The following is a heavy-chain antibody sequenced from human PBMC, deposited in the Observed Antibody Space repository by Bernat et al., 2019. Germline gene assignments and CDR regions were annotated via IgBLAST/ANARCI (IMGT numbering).Heavy chain of an antibody. CDR2: IDGPGSFM. J-gene: IGHJ5*02. CDR3: ARDPRSKSLDP. Sequence: QVHLVESGGGLVTPGGSLRLSCAASGFTFSDYYMHWIRQAPGMGLEWVSDIDGPGSFMKYADSVRGRFTVSRDNAHNSLYLQMNSLRAEDTAVYYCARDPRSKSLDPWGPGTLVTVS. CDR1: GFTFSDYY. V-gene: IGHV3-11*01.